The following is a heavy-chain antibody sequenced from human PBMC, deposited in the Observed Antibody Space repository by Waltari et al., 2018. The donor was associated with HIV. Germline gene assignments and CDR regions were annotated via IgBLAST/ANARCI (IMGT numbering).Heavy chain of an antibody. CDR1: GFTFSGSA. CDR3: SRLNGDYDY. V-gene: IGHV3-73*02. Sequence: EVQLVESGGGLVQPGGSLKLSCAASGFTFSGSAMHWVRQASGKGLEWVGRIRSKANNYATVYAASVKGRFTISRDDSKNTAYLQMNSLKTEDTAIYYCSRLNGDYDYWGQGTLVTVSS. CDR2: IRSKANNYAT. D-gene: IGHD4-17*01. J-gene: IGHJ4*02.